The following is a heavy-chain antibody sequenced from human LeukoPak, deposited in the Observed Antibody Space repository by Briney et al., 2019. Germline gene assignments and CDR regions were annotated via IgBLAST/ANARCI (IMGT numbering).Heavy chain of an antibody. V-gene: IGHV3-30*02. CDR2: IRYDGSNK. CDR3: ARGYCSSTSCYARTWFDP. Sequence: GGSLRLSCAASGFTFSSCGMHWVRQAPGKGLEWVAFIRYDGSNKYYADSVKGRFTISRDNSKNTLYLQMNSLRAEDTAVYYCARGYCSSTSCYARTWFDPWGQGTLVTVSS. D-gene: IGHD2-2*01. CDR1: GFTFSSCG. J-gene: IGHJ5*02.